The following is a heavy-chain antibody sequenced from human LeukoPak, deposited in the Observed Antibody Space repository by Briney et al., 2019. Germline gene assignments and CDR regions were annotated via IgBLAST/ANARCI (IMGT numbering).Heavy chain of an antibody. D-gene: IGHD6-19*01. CDR1: GFTFSSYW. V-gene: IGHV3-7*01. CDR2: IKQDGSEK. CDR3: ARVYSSGWYKINYFDY. J-gene: IGHJ4*02. Sequence: GGSLRLSCAASGFTFSSYWLSWVRQAPGKGLEWVANIKQDGSEKYYVDSVKGRFTISRDNAKNSLYLQMNSLRAEDTAVYYCARVYSSGWYKINYFDYWGQGTLVTVSS.